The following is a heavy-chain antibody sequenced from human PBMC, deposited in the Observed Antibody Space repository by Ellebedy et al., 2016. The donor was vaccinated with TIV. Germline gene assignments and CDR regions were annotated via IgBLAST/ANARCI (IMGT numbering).Heavy chain of an antibody. D-gene: IGHD5-12*01. V-gene: IGHV3-74*01. CDR1: GFTFSGYL. CDR3: GRILGGSGSRSEAIDY. Sequence: GESLKISCEVSGFTFSGYLMHWVRQAPGKGLVWVSRITTDAERYADPVKGRFTVSRDNAKNTVYLQMNSLRAEDTAVYYCGRILGGSGSRSEAIDYWGQGSLVIVSS. CDR2: ITTDAE. J-gene: IGHJ4*02.